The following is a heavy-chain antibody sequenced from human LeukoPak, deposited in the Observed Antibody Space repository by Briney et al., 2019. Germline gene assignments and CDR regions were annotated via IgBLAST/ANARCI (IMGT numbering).Heavy chain of an antibody. CDR1: GFTFSSYG. Sequence: WGSLRLSCAASGFTFSSYGMHWVRQAPGKGLEWVAFIRYDGSNKYYADSVKGRFTISRDNSKNTLYLQMNSLRAEEPAVYYCAKDVYSNYPNWFDHWGQGTLVTVSS. CDR2: IRYDGSNK. J-gene: IGHJ5*02. V-gene: IGHV3-30*02. CDR3: AKDVYSNYPNWFDH. D-gene: IGHD4-11*01.